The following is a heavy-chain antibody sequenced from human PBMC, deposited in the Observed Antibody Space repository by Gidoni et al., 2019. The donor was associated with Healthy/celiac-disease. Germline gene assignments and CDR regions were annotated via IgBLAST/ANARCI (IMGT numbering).Heavy chain of an antibody. CDR2: ISGSGGST. D-gene: IGHD6-19*01. Sequence: EVQLLESGGGLVQPGGSLRLSCAASGFTFSSYAMSWVRQAPGKGLEWVSAISGSGGSTYYADSVKGRFTISRDNSKNTLYLQMNSLRAEDTAVYYCANHYLDAYSSGWYVFDYWGQGTLVTVSS. CDR3: ANHYLDAYSSGWYVFDY. J-gene: IGHJ4*02. CDR1: GFTFSSYA. V-gene: IGHV3-23*01.